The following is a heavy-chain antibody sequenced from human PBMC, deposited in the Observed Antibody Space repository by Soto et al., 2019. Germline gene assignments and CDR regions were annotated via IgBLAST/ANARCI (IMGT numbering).Heavy chain of an antibody. J-gene: IGHJ6*02. CDR3: AKEDGLTTQSLSKLYGMDV. D-gene: IGHD4-17*01. CDR2: LSRTGGTA. V-gene: IGHV3-23*01. Sequence: EVQLLESGGGLVQPGGSLRLSCAASGFTFSSYAMSWVRQAPGQGLEWVSALSRTGGTAYYADSVKGRFTISRDNSKNTLYLQMNSLRAEDTAVYYCAKEDGLTTQSLSKLYGMDVWGQGTTVTVSS. CDR1: GFTFSSYA.